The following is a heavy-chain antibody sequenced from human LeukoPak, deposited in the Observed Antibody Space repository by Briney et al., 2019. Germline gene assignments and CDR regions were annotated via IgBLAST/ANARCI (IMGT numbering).Heavy chain of an antibody. V-gene: IGHV3-30*04. Sequence: KSGGSLRLSCAASGFTFSSYSMYWVRQAPGKGLEWVAIISYDGSATYYADSVRGRFTISRDISKNTLYLQLTGLRAEDTAVYYCARVSVINSIPYRPLDFWGQGTLVSVSS. D-gene: IGHD2/OR15-2a*01. CDR1: GFTFSSYS. CDR3: ARVSVINSIPYRPLDF. CDR2: ISYDGSAT. J-gene: IGHJ4*02.